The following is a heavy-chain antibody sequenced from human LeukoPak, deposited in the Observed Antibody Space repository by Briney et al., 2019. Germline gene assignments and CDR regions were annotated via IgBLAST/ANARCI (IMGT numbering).Heavy chain of an antibody. Sequence: SETLSLTCTVSGGSISSYYWRWIRQPPGKGLEWIGYIYYSGSTNYNPSLKSRVTISVHTSKNQFSLKLSSVTAADTAVYYCARAHPDYYDSSGYPVFDYWGQGTLVTVSS. CDR1: GGSISSYY. V-gene: IGHV4-59*01. CDR2: IYYSGST. CDR3: ARAHPDYYDSSGYPVFDY. D-gene: IGHD3-22*01. J-gene: IGHJ4*02.